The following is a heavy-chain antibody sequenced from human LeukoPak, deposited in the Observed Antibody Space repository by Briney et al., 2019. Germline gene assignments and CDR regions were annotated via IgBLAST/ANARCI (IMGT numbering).Heavy chain of an antibody. Sequence: GGSLRLSCAASGFIFSSYSMNWVRQAPGKGLEWVSSISSSSSYIYYADSVKGRFTISRDNAKNSLYLQMNSLRAEDTAVYYCAREDGSITIFGVVTTYYYYMDVWGKGTTVTVSS. J-gene: IGHJ6*03. V-gene: IGHV3-21*01. CDR3: AREDGSITIFGVVTTYYYYMDV. CDR1: GFIFSSYS. D-gene: IGHD3-3*01. CDR2: ISSSSSYI.